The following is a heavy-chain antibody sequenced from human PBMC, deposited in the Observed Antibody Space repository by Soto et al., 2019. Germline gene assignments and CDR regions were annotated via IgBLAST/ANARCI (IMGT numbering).Heavy chain of an antibody. Sequence: PGGSLRLSCAASGFTLINYGIYWVRQAPGKGLEWVAVISYDGSNKYCADSVKGRFTISRDNSKNTLYLQMNSLRAEDTAVYYCAKDAEYGGKTAAFDIWGQGTMVTVSS. V-gene: IGHV3-30*18. CDR2: ISYDGSNK. J-gene: IGHJ3*02. CDR1: GFTLINYG. CDR3: AKDAEYGGKTAAFDI. D-gene: IGHD4-17*01.